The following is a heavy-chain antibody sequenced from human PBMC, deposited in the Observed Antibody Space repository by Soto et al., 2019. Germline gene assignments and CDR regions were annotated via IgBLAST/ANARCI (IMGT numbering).Heavy chain of an antibody. CDR3: ARDRSGSSVFYYYYMDV. CDR1: GGSISSGGYY. D-gene: IGHD6-6*01. CDR2: IYYSGST. V-gene: IGHV4-31*03. Sequence: QVQLQESGPGLVKPSQTLSLTCTVSGGSISSGGYYWSWIRQHPGKGLEWIGYIYYSGSTYYNPSLKSRVTISVDTSKNQFSLXLXXVTAADXAVYYCARDRSGSSVFYYYYMDVWGKGTTVTVSS. J-gene: IGHJ6*03.